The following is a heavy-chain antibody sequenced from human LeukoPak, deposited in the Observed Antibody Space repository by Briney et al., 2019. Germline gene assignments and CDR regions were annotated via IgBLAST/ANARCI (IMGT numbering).Heavy chain of an antibody. Sequence: GGSLTLSCAASGFIFSNFDMKWVAQAPGKGRVWVSYINPDGRNTTHTLSVKGRFNISRDNAKNAQYLQMNSLRAEDTAVYYCTNAGYSYGYGYWGQGTLVTVSS. D-gene: IGHD5-18*01. CDR2: INPDGRNT. CDR3: TNAGYSYGYGY. CDR1: GFIFSNFD. V-gene: IGHV3-74*01. J-gene: IGHJ4*02.